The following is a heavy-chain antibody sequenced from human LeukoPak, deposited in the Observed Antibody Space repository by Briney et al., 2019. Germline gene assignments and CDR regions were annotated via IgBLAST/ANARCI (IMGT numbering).Heavy chain of an antibody. J-gene: IGHJ4*02. V-gene: IGHV1-69*05. CDR3: ARETETEVIAAAAYDY. CDR2: IIPIFGTA. CDR1: GGTFSSYA. D-gene: IGHD6-13*01. Sequence: SVKVSCKASGGTFSSYAISWVRQTPGQGLEWMGGIIPIFGTANYAQKFQGRVTITTDESTSTAYMELSRLRSDDTAVYYCARETETEVIAAAAYDYWGQGTLVTVSS.